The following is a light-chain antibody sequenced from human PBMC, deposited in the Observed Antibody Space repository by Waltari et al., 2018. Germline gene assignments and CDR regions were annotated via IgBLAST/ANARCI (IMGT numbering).Light chain of an antibody. CDR1: AFPNQS. V-gene: IGLV3-25*03. CDR2: KDR. Sequence: SYKLTQPPSVSVSPGQTARITCSGDAFPNQSAYWYQQKPGQAPVLVMSKDRARPSGVPERFSGSSSGATVTLTISGAQAEDEADYYCQSSDTTTYVFGTGTKLTVL. CDR3: QSSDTTTYV. J-gene: IGLJ1*01.